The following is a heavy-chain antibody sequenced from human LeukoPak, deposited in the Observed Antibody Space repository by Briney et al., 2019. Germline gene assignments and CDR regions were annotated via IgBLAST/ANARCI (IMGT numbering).Heavy chain of an antibody. V-gene: IGHV3-74*01. CDR3: ARVGGSNAFDI. CDR2: INSDGSST. Sequence: GGSLRLSCAASGFTFSSYWMHWVRQAPGKGLVWVSPINSDGSSTSYADSVKGRFTISRDNAKNTLSLQMNSLRAEDTAVYYCARVGGSNAFDIWGQGTMVIVSS. J-gene: IGHJ3*02. CDR1: GFTFSSYW. D-gene: IGHD1-26*01.